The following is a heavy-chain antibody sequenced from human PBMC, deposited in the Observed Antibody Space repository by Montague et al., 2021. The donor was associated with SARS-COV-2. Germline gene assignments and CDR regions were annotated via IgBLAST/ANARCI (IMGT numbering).Heavy chain of an antibody. CDR3: GVGPLDAFDI. D-gene: IGHD1-26*01. J-gene: IGHJ3*02. CDR1: GFTFSSYS. CDR2: ISSSSSNI. Sequence: SLRLSCAASGFTFSSYSINWVRQAPGKGLEWVSSISSSSSNIYYAASVKGRFTISRDNAKNSLYLQMNSLRAEDTAVYYCGVGPLDAFDIWGQGTMVTVSS. V-gene: IGHV3-21*01.